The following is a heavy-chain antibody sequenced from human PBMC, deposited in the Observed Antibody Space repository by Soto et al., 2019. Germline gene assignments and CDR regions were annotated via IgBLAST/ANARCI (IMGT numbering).Heavy chain of an antibody. D-gene: IGHD2-2*01. CDR1: GFSLSTSGEG. CDR2: IFWDDDK. Sequence: SGPTLVNPTQTLTLTCTSSGFSLSTSGEGVGWIRQPPGKALEWLALIFWDDDKRYNSSLRSRLTITKATSKNQVVLTLTNMDPVDTATYYCAHRRDATVRVPAAISAWFDPWGQGTQGTLSS. J-gene: IGHJ5*02. V-gene: IGHV2-5*02. CDR3: AHRRDATVRVPAAISAWFDP.